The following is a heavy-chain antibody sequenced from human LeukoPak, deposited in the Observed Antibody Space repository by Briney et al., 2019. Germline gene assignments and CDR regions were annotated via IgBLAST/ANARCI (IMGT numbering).Heavy chain of an antibody. CDR1: GYTFTSYG. Sequence: ASVKVSCKASGYTFTSYGISWVRQAPGRGLEWMGWISAYNGNTNYAQKLQGRVTMTTDTSTSTAYMELRSLRSDDTAVYYCARGGVYYYDSSGLDASDIWGQGTMVTVSS. J-gene: IGHJ3*02. D-gene: IGHD3-22*01. CDR2: ISAYNGNT. V-gene: IGHV1-18*01. CDR3: ARGGVYYYDSSGLDASDI.